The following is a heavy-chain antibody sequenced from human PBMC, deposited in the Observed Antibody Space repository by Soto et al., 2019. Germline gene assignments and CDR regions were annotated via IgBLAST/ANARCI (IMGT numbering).Heavy chain of an antibody. CDR3: ARGEVRVVASFDT. V-gene: IGHV1-2*02. CDR2: ISPNSGGT. CDR1: GYAFTYYY. Sequence: XSVHVSFXCSGYAFTYYYVDWVRQAPGQGLEWMGWISPNSGGTNYAQKFQGRVTMTRDTSISTAYMETSRLISDDTAVYYCARGEVRVVASFDTWGQGALVTVSS. J-gene: IGHJ5*02. D-gene: IGHD2-15*01.